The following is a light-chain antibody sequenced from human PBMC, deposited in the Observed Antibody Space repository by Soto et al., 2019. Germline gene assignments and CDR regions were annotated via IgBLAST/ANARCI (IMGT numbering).Light chain of an antibody. CDR1: SSDVGAYDY. Sequence: QSALNQPASVSGSPGQSIAISCTGTSSDVGAYDYVSWYQQHPGKAPKLLIYEVSSRPSGISYRFSGSKSGDTASLTISGLQDEDEADYYCNSYTSSSTWVFGGGTKLTVL. CDR3: NSYTSSSTWV. J-gene: IGLJ3*02. CDR2: EVS. V-gene: IGLV2-14*01.